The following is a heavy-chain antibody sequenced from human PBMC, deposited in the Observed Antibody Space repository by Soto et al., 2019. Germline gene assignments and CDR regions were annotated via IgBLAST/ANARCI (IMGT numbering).Heavy chain of an antibody. D-gene: IGHD3-16*01. V-gene: IGHV3-23*01. CDR2: ISGSGGST. CDR1: GFTFSSYA. Sequence: GSLRLSCAASGFTFSSYAMSWVRQAPGKGLEWVSAISGSGGSTYYADSVKGRFNISRDNSKNTMYLQMNSLRAEDTAVYYCEKDVWGEFHEYFQHWGQGTLVTVSS. CDR3: EKDVWGEFHEYFQH. J-gene: IGHJ1*01.